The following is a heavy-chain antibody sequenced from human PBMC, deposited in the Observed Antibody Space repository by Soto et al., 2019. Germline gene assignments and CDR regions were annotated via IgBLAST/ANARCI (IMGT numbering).Heavy chain of an antibody. Sequence: QVQLVQSGAEVKKPGSSVKVSCKASGGTLSSYTFSWVRQAPGQGLEWMGRVIPNLGATNYAKKFQGRFTIVVDTSTSTADMELNSLRYEDTAVYYCARDKSYFSDTSCPDVDYWGQGALVTVSS. D-gene: IGHD2-15*01. V-gene: IGHV1-69*08. J-gene: IGHJ4*02. CDR3: ARDKSYFSDTSCPDVDY. CDR1: GGTLSSYT. CDR2: VIPNLGAT.